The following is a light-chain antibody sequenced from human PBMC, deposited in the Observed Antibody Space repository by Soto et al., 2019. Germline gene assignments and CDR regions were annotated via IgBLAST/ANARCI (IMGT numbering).Light chain of an antibody. Sequence: EIVMTPSPATLSVSPGERATLSCRASQSVSSNFAWYQQRPGQAPRLLLYGASTRATAIPARFSGSGSGTEFTLTISSLQSEDFAVYYCQQYNNWPPWTGGQGTKVEIK. CDR3: QQYNNWPPWT. CDR1: QSVSSN. CDR2: GAS. V-gene: IGKV3-15*01. J-gene: IGKJ1*01.